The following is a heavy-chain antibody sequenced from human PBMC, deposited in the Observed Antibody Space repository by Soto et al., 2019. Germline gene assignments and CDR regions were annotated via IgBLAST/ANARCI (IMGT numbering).Heavy chain of an antibody. V-gene: IGHV4-59*08. D-gene: IGHD2-8*01. Sequence: SETLSLTCTVSGGSISNYYWNWIRQSPGKGLEWIGYIYSSGSTHYNPSLQNRVTISIDTSKNQVSLKVSSVTAADTAVYYCARRVLGYGLDYWGQGTLVTVSS. CDR2: IYSSGST. CDR3: ARRVLGYGLDY. CDR1: GGSISNYY. J-gene: IGHJ4*02.